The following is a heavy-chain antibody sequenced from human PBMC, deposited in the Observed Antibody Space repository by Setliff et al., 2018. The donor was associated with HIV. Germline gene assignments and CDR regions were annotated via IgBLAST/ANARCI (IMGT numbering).Heavy chain of an antibody. J-gene: IGHJ6*02. CDR2: IDGDGSGT. CDR1: GFTFRNYW. Sequence: GGSLRLSCVASGFTFRNYWMHWVRQAPGKGLVWVSRIDGDGSGTSYADSVQGRFTISRDNAKNTLYLQMNSLRAEDTAVYYCVRDITTCWDVWGQGTTVTVSS. CDR3: VRDITTCWDV. V-gene: IGHV3-74*01. D-gene: IGHD4-4*01.